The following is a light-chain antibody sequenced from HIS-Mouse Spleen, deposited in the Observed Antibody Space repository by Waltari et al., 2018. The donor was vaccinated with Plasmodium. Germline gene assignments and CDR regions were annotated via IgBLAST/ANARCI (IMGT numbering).Light chain of an antibody. CDR3: SSYTSSSTYV. CDR2: EVS. Sequence: QSALTQPASVSGSPGQSITISCTGTSSDVGGYNYVSWYQQHPGKAPKLMIYEVSKLPSGFSNRFSGSKSGNTASLTISWLQAEDEADYYCSSYTSSSTYVFGTGTKVTVL. CDR1: SSDVGGYNY. V-gene: IGLV2-14*01. J-gene: IGLJ1*01.